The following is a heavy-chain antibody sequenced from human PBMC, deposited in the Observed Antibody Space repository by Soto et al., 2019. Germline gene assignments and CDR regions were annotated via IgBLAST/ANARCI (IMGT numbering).Heavy chain of an antibody. V-gene: IGHV2-26*01. CDR3: ARIQAAAFFDY. CDR2: IFSNDEK. CDR1: WFSHNKKRMG. Sequence: VTINCTSSWFSHNKKRMGVSWIRQPPGKALEWLAHIFSNDEKSYSTSLKSRLTISKDTSKSQVVLTMTNMDPVDTSTDYCARIQAAAFFDYWGQGTLVTGSS. J-gene: IGHJ4*02. D-gene: IGHD6-13*01.